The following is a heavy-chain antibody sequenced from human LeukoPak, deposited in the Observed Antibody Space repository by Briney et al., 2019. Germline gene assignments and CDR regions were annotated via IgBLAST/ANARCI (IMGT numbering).Heavy chain of an antibody. Sequence: GGSLRLSCAASGFTFSSYAMHWVRQAPGKGLEWVAVISYDGSNKYYADSVKGRFTISRDNSKNTLYLQMNSLRAEDTAVYYCARGAETSITMIVVVPNYYGMDVWGQGTTVTVSS. CDR3: ARGAETSITMIVVVPNYYGMDV. CDR1: GFTFSSYA. D-gene: IGHD3-22*01. V-gene: IGHV3-30-3*01. CDR2: ISYDGSNK. J-gene: IGHJ6*02.